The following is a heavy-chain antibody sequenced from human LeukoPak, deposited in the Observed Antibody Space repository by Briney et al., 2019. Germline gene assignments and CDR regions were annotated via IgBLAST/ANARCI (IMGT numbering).Heavy chain of an antibody. CDR1: GVSISSYY. Sequence: SETLSLTCTVSGVSISSYYWSWIRQPPGKGLELIGCIYYSGSTNYNPSLKSRVTISVDTSKNQLSLKLSSVTAADTAVYYCARFSVAAAGTGWFDPWGQGTLVTVS. J-gene: IGHJ5*02. D-gene: IGHD6-13*01. CDR2: IYYSGST. V-gene: IGHV4-59*01. CDR3: ARFSVAAAGTGWFDP.